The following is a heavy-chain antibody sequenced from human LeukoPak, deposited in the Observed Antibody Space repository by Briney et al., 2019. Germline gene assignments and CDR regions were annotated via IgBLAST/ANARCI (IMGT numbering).Heavy chain of an antibody. CDR2: INHSGST. J-gene: IGHJ4*02. CDR3: ATSYGGNTRLRVDH. D-gene: IGHD4-23*01. Sequence: PSETLSLTCAVYGGSFSGYYWSWIRQPPGKGLEWIGEINHSGSTNYNPSLKSRVTISVDTSKNQFSLKLSSVTAADTAVYYFATSYGGNTRLRVDHWGQGTLVTVSS. CDR1: GGSFSGYY. V-gene: IGHV4-34*01.